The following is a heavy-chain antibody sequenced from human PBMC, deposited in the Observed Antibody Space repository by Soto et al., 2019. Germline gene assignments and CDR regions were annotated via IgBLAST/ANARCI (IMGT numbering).Heavy chain of an antibody. V-gene: IGHV3-30-3*01. CDR1: GFTFSSYA. J-gene: IGHJ4*02. CDR2: ISYDGSNK. CDR3: AREAGPNDY. Sequence: QVQLVESGGGVVQPGRSLRLSCAASGFTFSSYAMHWVRQAPGKGLEWVAVISYDGSNKYYADSVKGRFTISRDNSKNTLYLQMNSLRAEDTGVYYCAREAGPNDYWGQGTLVTVSS.